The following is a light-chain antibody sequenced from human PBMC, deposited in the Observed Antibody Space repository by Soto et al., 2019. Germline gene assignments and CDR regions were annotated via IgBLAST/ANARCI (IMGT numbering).Light chain of an antibody. CDR3: QQYNSYSPLT. CDR2: AAS. CDR1: QSISSY. J-gene: IGKJ4*01. V-gene: IGKV1-39*01. Sequence: DIQMAQSPSSLSASVGDRVSITCRASQSISSYLNGYQQKPGKAPKLLIYAASSLQSGVPSRFSGSGSGTDFTLTINSLQPDDFATYYCQQYNSYSPLTFGGGTKVDIK.